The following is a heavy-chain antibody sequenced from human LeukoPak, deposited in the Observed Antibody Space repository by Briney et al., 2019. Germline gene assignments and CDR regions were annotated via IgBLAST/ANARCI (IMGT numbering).Heavy chain of an antibody. V-gene: IGHV3-33*01. CDR1: GFTFSSYG. Sequence: GGSLRLSCAASGFTFSSYGMHWVRQAPGKGLEWVAVIWYDGTNKNYADSVKGRFTISRDNSKNTLFLLMDSLRAEDTAAYYCATARDNYDRIGCSALKKWGQGTLVSVSS. J-gene: IGHJ4*02. CDR3: ATARDNYDRIGCSALKK. CDR2: IWYDGTNK. D-gene: IGHD3-22*01.